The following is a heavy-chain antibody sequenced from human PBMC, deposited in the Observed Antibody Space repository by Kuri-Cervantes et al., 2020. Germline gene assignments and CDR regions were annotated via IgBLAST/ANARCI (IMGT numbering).Heavy chain of an antibody. D-gene: IGHD4-17*01. CDR1: GDSVSSGSYY. V-gene: IGHV4-61*01. CDR3: MRGAMTTVSSPFFY. Sequence: GSLRLSCTVSGDSVSSGSYYWSWIRQPPGKGLEWIGYIYYSGSTNYNPSLKSRVTISVDTSKNQFSLKLSSVTAADTAVYYCMRGAMTTVSSPFFYWGQGTLVTVSS. J-gene: IGHJ4*02. CDR2: IYYSGST.